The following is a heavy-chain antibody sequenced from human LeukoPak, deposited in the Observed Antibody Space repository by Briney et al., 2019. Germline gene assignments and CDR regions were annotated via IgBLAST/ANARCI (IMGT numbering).Heavy chain of an antibody. J-gene: IGHJ4*02. CDR3: AKGPLPRITGTAPFDY. Sequence: GGSLRLSCAASGFTFSQYGMHWVRQAPGKGLEWLTFIRYDGSSKYYADSVKGRFTISRDNSKNTLYLQMNSLRAEDTAVYYCAKGPLPRITGTAPFDYWGQGTLVTVSS. CDR2: IRYDGSSK. V-gene: IGHV3-30*02. D-gene: IGHD1-7*01. CDR1: GFTFSQYG.